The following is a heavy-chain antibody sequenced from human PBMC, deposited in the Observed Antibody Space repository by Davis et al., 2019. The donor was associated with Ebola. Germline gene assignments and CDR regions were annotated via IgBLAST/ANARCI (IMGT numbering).Heavy chain of an antibody. CDR1: GYTFTDYY. J-gene: IGHJ4*02. D-gene: IGHD3-22*01. CDR2: INANAGGT. CDR3: ARDRHDTSGFGF. Sequence: ASVKVSCKASGYTFTDYYMHWVRQAPGQGLEWMGWINANAGGTNYAQKFQGRVTMTRDRTLNIAYMELSSLRSDDTAVYYCARDRHDTSGFGFWGQGTLVTVSS. V-gene: IGHV1-2*02.